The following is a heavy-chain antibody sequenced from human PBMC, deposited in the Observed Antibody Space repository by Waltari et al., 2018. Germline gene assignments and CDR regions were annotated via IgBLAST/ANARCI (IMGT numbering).Heavy chain of an antibody. J-gene: IGHJ4*02. CDR1: SFAFSDYY. CDR2: ISSGGTTK. CDR3: ARDRGQSGYGEAY. V-gene: IGHV3-11*01. D-gene: IGHD5-12*01. Sequence: QVQLVESGGDLVKPGGSLRLSCEVSSFAFSDYYMSWIRQAPGKGLEWVSDISSGGTTKYYADSVRGRFIIARDNAKNTLYLQMKSLRVEDTAVYYCARDRGQSGYGEAYWGQGTLVTVSS.